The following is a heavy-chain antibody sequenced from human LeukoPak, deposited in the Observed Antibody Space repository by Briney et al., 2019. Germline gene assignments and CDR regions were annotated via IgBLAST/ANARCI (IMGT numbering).Heavy chain of an antibody. J-gene: IGHJ5*02. CDR2: INHSGST. CDR3: ARGTPERWFDP. CDR1: GGSISSSSYY. D-gene: IGHD5-24*01. Sequence: SETLSLTCTVSGGSISSSSYYWSWIRQPPGKGLEWIGEINHSGSTNYNPSLNSRVTISVDTSKNQFSLKLSSVTAADTAVYYCARGTPERWFDPWGQGTLVTVSS. V-gene: IGHV4-39*07.